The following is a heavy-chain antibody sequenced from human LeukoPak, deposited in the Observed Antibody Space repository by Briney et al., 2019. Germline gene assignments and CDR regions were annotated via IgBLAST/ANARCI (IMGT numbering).Heavy chain of an antibody. CDR1: GYTFTSYF. J-gene: IGHJ4*02. V-gene: IGHV1-18*01. CDR3: ATSKTGLAAAEE. CDR2: ISAYNGNT. Sequence: GASVKVSCKASGYTFTSYFIIWVRQAPGQGLEWMGWISAYNGNTNYAQKLQGRVTMTTDTSTSTAYMELRSLRSDDTAAYYCATSKTGLAAAEEWGQGTLVTVSS. D-gene: IGHD6-13*01.